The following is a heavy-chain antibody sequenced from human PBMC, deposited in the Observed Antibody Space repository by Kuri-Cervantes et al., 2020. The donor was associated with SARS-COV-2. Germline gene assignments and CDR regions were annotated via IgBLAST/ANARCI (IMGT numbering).Heavy chain of an antibody. CDR1: GFTFSNAW. CDR3: TTYYDFWSDTPAY. D-gene: IGHD3-3*01. CDR2: IKSKTDGGTT. J-gene: IGHJ4*02. Sequence: GESLKISCAASGFTFSNAWMSWVRQAPGKGLEWVGRIKSKTDGGTTDYAAPVKGRFTISRDDSKNTLYLQMNSLKTEDTAVYYCTTYYDFWSDTPAYWGQGTLVTVSS. V-gene: IGHV3-15*01.